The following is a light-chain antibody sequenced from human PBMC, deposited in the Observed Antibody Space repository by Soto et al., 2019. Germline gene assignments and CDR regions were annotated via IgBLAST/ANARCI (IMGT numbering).Light chain of an antibody. CDR2: DVN. CDR1: SSDIGAYAY. Sequence: QSALTQPASVSGSPGQSIAISCTGTSSDIGAYAYVSWYQQHPDKIPKLIVFDVNYRPSGVSSRFSGSKSGNTASLTISGLQAEDEADYYCGSYTRSNSVIFGGGTKLTVL. V-gene: IGLV2-14*03. CDR3: GSYTRSNSVI. J-gene: IGLJ2*01.